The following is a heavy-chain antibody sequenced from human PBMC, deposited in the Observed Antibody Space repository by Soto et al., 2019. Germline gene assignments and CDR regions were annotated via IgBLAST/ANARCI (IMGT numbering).Heavy chain of an antibody. Sequence: EVQLVESGGGLVQSGGSLRLSCAASGFTFSSYSMNWVRQAPGKGLEWVSYISSSSSTIYYADSVKGRFTISRDNAKNSLYLKINSLRAEDTAVYYCARANNWKYLYFDYWGQGTLVTVSS. CDR3: ARANNWKYLYFDY. D-gene: IGHD1-7*01. J-gene: IGHJ4*02. CDR1: GFTFSSYS. V-gene: IGHV3-48*01. CDR2: ISSSSSTI.